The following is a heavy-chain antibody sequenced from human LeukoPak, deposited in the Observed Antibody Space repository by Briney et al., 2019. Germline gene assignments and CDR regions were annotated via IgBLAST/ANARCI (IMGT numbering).Heavy chain of an antibody. D-gene: IGHD4-17*01. CDR1: GFTVSSNY. J-gene: IGHJ4*02. Sequence: GGSLRLSCAASGFTVSSNYMSWVRQAPGKGLEWVSVIYSGGSTYYADSVKGRFTISRDNSKNTLYLQMNSLRAEDTAVYYCAGSDYGDYPFDYWGQGTLVTVSS. CDR3: AGSDYGDYPFDY. V-gene: IGHV3-53*01. CDR2: IYSGGST.